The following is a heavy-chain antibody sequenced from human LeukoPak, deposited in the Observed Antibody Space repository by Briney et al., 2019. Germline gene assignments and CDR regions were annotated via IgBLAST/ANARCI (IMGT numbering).Heavy chain of an antibody. V-gene: IGHV4-38-2*01. D-gene: IGHD6-19*01. Sequence: SETLSLTCAVSGYSMRGGYYWGWIRQPPGKGLEWIGSICHSGSTYYNPSLESRVTISVDTSRNQFSLKLNSVTAADTAVYHCARDTVTGNKNFDYWGQGTLVTVSS. J-gene: IGHJ4*02. CDR3: ARDTVTGNKNFDY. CDR1: GYSMRGGYY. CDR2: ICHSGST.